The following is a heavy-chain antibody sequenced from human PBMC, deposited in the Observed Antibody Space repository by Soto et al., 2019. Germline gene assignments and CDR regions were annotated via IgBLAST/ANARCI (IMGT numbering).Heavy chain of an antibody. J-gene: IGHJ4*02. CDR2: INPNSGGT. CDR3: ARGSYDICTGYYDSGY. Sequence: ASVKVSCKASGYTFTGYYMHWVRQAPGQGLEWMGWINPNSGGTNYAQKFQGRVTMTRDTSISTAYMELSRLRSDDTAVYYCARGSYDICTGYYDSGYWGQGTLVTVSS. D-gene: IGHD3-9*01. V-gene: IGHV1-2*02. CDR1: GYTFTGYY.